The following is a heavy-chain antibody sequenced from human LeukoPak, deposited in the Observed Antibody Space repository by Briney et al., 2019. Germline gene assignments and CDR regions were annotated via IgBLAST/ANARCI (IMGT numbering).Heavy chain of an antibody. Sequence: SETLSLTCTVSGGSISSSSYYWGWIRQPPGKGLEWIGSIYSGTTYYNPSLKSRVTISVDTSKSRFSLKLNSMTAADTAVYYCARHYYGSGIRGPAFDSWGQGILVTVSS. CDR1: GGSISSSSYY. CDR3: ARHYYGSGIRGPAFDS. CDR2: IYSGTT. V-gene: IGHV4-39*01. J-gene: IGHJ4*02. D-gene: IGHD3-10*01.